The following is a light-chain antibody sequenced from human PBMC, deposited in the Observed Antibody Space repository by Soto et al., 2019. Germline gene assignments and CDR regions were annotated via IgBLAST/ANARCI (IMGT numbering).Light chain of an antibody. V-gene: IGKV3-15*01. Sequence: EIVMTQSPATLSVSPGEGVTLSLWASQSVRTNLAWYQQTPRQATRLLIYGASTRANGIPARFSGSGSETEFTLTIRSLQSEDFALYYCQQYHDWHPWTFGQGTKVDIK. CDR2: GAS. J-gene: IGKJ1*01. CDR1: QSVRTN. CDR3: QQYHDWHPWT.